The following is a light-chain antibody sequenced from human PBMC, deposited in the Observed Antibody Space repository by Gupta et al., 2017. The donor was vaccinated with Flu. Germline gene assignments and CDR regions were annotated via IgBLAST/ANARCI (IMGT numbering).Light chain of an antibody. CDR1: QSLTTY. J-gene: IGKJ5*01. CDR2: DAT. V-gene: IGKV3-11*01. CDR3: QQRTNWPA. Sequence: LSXXPGQRATLSCRASQSLTTYLAWYQQKPGQAPRLLIYDATNRATGIPARFSGSGSGTDFTLTISSLEPEDFAVYYCQQRTNWPAFGQGTRLEIK.